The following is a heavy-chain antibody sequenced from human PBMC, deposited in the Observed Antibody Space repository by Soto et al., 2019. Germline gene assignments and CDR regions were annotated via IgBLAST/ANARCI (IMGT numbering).Heavy chain of an antibody. CDR1: GYRFTSYW. V-gene: IGHV5-51*01. CDR2: IFPSDSDT. Sequence: GESLKISCRTSGYRFTSYWIAWVSQMPGKGLEWMGIIFPSDSDTRYSPSFQGQVTISADRSPSTVFLQWASLKASDTAVYFCARKDKSGYFNWFDPWGQGTLVTVSS. D-gene: IGHD3-22*01. CDR3: ARKDKSGYFNWFDP. J-gene: IGHJ5*02.